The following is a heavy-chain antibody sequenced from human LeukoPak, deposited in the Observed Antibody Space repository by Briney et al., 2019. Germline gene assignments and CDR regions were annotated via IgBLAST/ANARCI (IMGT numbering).Heavy chain of an antibody. V-gene: IGHV3-11*01. Sequence: GGSLRLSCADSGFTFTDTYMTWIRQAPGKGLESLSYISPSGTDVSYADSVKGRFTISRDNAKNSLYLQMTSLRAEDTAGYYCTRDPRTLDYWGQGTLVTVSS. CDR3: TRDPRTLDY. CDR2: ISPSGTDV. J-gene: IGHJ4*02. CDR1: GFTFTDTY.